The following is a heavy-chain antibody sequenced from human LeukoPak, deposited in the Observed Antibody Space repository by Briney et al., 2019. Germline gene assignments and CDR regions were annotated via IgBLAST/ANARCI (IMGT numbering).Heavy chain of an antibody. J-gene: IGHJ4*02. CDR2: IYYSGST. CDR1: GGSISSYY. V-gene: IGHV4-59*01. D-gene: IGHD3-16*01. CDR3: ARGPNYDYVWGSTTVNY. Sequence: SETLSLTCTVSGGSISSYYWSWIRQPPGKGLEWIGYIYYSGSTNYNPSLKSRVTISVDTSKNQFSLKLSSVTAADTAVYYCARGPNYDYVWGSTTVNYWGQGTLVTVSS.